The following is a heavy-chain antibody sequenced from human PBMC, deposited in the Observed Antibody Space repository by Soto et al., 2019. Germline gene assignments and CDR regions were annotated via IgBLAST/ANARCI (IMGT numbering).Heavy chain of an antibody. CDR2: INHSGST. CDR1: GGSFSGYY. J-gene: IGHJ4*02. D-gene: IGHD2-8*02. CDR3: ARDKITGLFDY. V-gene: IGHV4-34*01. Sequence: QVQLQQWGAGLLKPSETLSLTCAVYGGSFSGYYWTWIRQPPGTGLEWIGEINHSGSTNYNPSLKSRVPLSVDTSKNQFSLQLTSVTAADTAVYYCARDKITGLFDYWGQGTLVTVSS.